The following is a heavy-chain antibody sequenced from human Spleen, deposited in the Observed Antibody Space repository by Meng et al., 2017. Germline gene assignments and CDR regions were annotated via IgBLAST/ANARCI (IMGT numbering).Heavy chain of an antibody. V-gene: IGHV3-30-3*01. CDR2: ISYDGSYK. CDR3: ARDLDVGLVVALDY. J-gene: IGHJ4*02. Sequence: QVQLVESGGGVVQPGRSLRLSCAASGFIFRNYAMHWVRQAPGKGLEWVAVISYDGSYKNYADSVKGRFTISRDNSKNTLYLQMDSLRAEDTAVYYCARDLDVGLVVALDYWGQGTLVTVSS. D-gene: IGHD2-15*01. CDR1: GFIFRNYA.